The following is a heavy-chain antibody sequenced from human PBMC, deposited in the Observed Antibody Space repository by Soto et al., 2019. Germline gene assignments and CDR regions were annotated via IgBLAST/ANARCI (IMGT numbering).Heavy chain of an antibody. J-gene: IGHJ3*02. CDR1: GYTFTSYY. D-gene: IGHD5-12*01. CDR2: INPSGGST. CDR3: ARESRDGYNDHDAFDI. Sequence: GASVKVSCKASGYTFTSYYMHWVRQAPGQGLEWMGIINPSGGSTSYAQKFQGRVTMTRDTSTSTVYMELSSLRSEDTAVYYCARESRDGYNDHDAFDIWGQGTMVTVSS. V-gene: IGHV1-46*01.